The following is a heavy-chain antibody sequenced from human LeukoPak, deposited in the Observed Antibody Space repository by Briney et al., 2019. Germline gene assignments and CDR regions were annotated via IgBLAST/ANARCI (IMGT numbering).Heavy chain of an antibody. D-gene: IGHD3-22*01. CDR1: GYTFTSYY. CDR2: ISPSGGST. CDR3: ARDRGYYDSSGPGVSDY. Sequence: ASVKVSCKASGYTFTSYYMHWVRQAPGQGLEWMGIISPSGGSTSYAQRFQGRVTMTRDTSTSTVYMELSSLRSEDTAVYYCARDRGYYDSSGPGVSDYWGQGTLVTVSS. V-gene: IGHV1-46*01. J-gene: IGHJ4*02.